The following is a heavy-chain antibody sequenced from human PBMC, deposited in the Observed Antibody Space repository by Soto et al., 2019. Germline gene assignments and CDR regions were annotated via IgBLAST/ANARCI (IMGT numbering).Heavy chain of an antibody. CDR3: ARHPHGRGFYYHALGYYFDH. CDR1: GDSISSSNSY. D-gene: IGHD3-22*01. Sequence: KPSETLSLTCTVSGDSISSSNSYWGWIRQPPGKGLEWIGSLSYSGRSYYNPSLESRVTTSVDTSKNQFSLRLSSVTAADTAVYYCARHPHGRGFYYHALGYYFDHWGQGSLVTVSS. CDR2: LSYSGRS. V-gene: IGHV4-39*01. J-gene: IGHJ4*02.